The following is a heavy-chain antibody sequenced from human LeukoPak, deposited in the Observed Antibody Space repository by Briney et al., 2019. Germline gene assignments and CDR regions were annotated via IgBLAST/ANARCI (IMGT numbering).Heavy chain of an antibody. J-gene: IGHJ4*02. CDR3: ARVAIYCSSTSCPPEY. Sequence: GGSLRLSCAASGFTFSSYAMSWVRQAPGKGLEWVSAISGSGGSTYYADSVKGRFTISRDNSKNTLYLQMNSLRAEDTAVYYCARVAIYCSSTSCPPEYWGQGTLVTVSS. D-gene: IGHD2-2*01. CDR2: ISGSGGST. V-gene: IGHV3-23*01. CDR1: GFTFSSYA.